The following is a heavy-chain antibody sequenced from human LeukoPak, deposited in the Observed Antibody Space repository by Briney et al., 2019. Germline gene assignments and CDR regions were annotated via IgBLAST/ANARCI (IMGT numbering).Heavy chain of an antibody. V-gene: IGHV4-59*12. CDR3: AREVRFSFYYYMDV. CDR2: IYYSGST. Sequence: SETLSLTCTVSGGSISSYYWSWIRQPPGKGLEWIGYIYYSGSTNYNPSLKSRVTISVDTSKNQFSLKLSSVTAADTAVYYCAREVRFSFYYYMDVWGKGTTVTVSS. CDR1: GGSISSYY. D-gene: IGHD3-3*01. J-gene: IGHJ6*03.